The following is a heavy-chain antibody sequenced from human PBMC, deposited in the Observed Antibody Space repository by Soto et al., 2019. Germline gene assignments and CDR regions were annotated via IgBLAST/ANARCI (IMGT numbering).Heavy chain of an antibody. D-gene: IGHD3-10*01. CDR2: IYYSGST. CDR1: GGSISSYY. Sequence: QVQLQESGPGLVKPSETLSLTCTVSGGSISSYYWSWIRQPPGKGLEWIGYIYYSGSTNYNPSLSSRVTTSVATTKNLSSLKLSSATAADTAVYYWARSSYYGSGPYYYYYMDVWGKGTTVTVSS. CDR3: ARSSYYGSGPYYYYYMDV. V-gene: IGHV4-59*01. J-gene: IGHJ6*03.